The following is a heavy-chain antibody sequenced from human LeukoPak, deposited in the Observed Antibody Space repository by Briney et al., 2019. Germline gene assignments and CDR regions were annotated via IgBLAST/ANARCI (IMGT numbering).Heavy chain of an antibody. CDR2: ISSSSSYI. Sequence: PGGSLRLSCAAPGFTFSSYSMNWVRQAPGKGLEWVSSISSSSSYIYYADSVKGRFTISRDNAKNTLYLQMNSLRAEDTAVYYCARDWFHAIDYWGQGTLVTVSS. CDR3: ARDWFHAIDY. J-gene: IGHJ4*02. V-gene: IGHV3-21*01. CDR1: GFTFSSYS. D-gene: IGHD2/OR15-2a*01.